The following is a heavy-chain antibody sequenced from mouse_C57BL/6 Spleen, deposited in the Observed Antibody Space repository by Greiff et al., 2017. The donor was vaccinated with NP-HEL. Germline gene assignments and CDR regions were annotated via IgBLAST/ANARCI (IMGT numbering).Heavy chain of an antibody. CDR2: IYPGDGDT. V-gene: IGHV1-82*01. CDR1: GYAFSSSW. Sequence: VQLQQSGPELVKPGASVKISCKASGYAFSSSWMNWVKQRPGKGLEWIGRIYPGDGDTNYNGKFKGKATLTADKSSSTAYMQLSSLTSEDSAVYFCARDYYEAMDYWGQGTTVTVSS. D-gene: IGHD1-1*01. CDR3: ARDYYEAMDY. J-gene: IGHJ4*01.